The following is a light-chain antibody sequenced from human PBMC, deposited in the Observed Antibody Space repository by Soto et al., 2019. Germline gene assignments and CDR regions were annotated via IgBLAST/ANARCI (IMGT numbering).Light chain of an antibody. J-gene: IGLJ2*01. CDR2: GNS. CDR3: QSYDSSLSGVV. Sequence: QSVLTQPPSVSGAPGQRVTISCTGSSSNIGAGYDVHWYRQLPGTAPKLLIYGNSNRPSGVPDRFSGSNSGTSASLAITGLQAKDEADYYCQSYDSSLSGVVFGGGTKLTVL. V-gene: IGLV1-40*01. CDR1: SSNIGAGYD.